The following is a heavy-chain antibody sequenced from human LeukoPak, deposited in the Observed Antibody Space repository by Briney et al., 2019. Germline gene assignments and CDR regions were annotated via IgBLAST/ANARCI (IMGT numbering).Heavy chain of an antibody. J-gene: IGHJ4*02. CDR3: ARVARGVTYYFDY. Sequence: SETLSLTCTVSGGSVSSGSYYWSWIRQPPGKGLEWIGYIYYSGSTNYNPSLKGRVTISVDTSKNQFSLKLSSVTAADTAVYYCARVARGVTYYFDYWGQGTLVTVSS. V-gene: IGHV4-61*01. D-gene: IGHD3-10*01. CDR1: GGSVSSGSYY. CDR2: IYYSGST.